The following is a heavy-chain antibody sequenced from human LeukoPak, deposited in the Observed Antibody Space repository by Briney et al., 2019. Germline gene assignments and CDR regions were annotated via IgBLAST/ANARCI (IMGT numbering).Heavy chain of an antibody. D-gene: IGHD6-19*01. V-gene: IGHV4-59*01. J-gene: IGHJ1*01. Sequence: SETLSLTCTVSGGSISSYYWNCIRQPPGKGLEWLGYIYYSGSTYYNPSLKSRVTISVDTSKNQFSLKLSSVTAADTAVYYCARGGWYPESFQHWGQGALVTVSS. CDR1: GGSISSYY. CDR2: IYYSGST. CDR3: ARGGWYPESFQH.